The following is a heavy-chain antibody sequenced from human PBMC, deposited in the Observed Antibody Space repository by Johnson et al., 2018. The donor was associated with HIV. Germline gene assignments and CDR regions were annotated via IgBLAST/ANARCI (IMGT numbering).Heavy chain of an antibody. Sequence: VQLVESGGGLVQPGGSLRLSCAASGFTVSSNYMSWVRQAPGKGLEWVSVIYSGGGTYYEDSVKGRFTISRDNSKNTLYLQMNSLRAEDTAVYYCARVLSCCCGAFVLWGQGTMVTVSS. CDR2: IYSGGGT. V-gene: IGHV3-66*01. CDR3: ARVLSCCCGAFVL. D-gene: IGHD4/OR15-4a*01. CDR1: GFTVSSNY. J-gene: IGHJ3*01.